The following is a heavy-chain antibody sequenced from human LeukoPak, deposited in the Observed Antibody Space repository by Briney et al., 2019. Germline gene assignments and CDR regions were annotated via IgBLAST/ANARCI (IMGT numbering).Heavy chain of an antibody. CDR2: RYYSGST. CDR1: GDSISSYY. V-gene: IGHV4-59*12. D-gene: IGHD3-3*01. Sequence: SETLSLTCTVSGDSISSYYWSWIRQPPWKGLEWIGYRYYSGSTNYNPSLKSRVTISVDTSKNQFSLKLSSVTAADTAVYYCARAPQDFWSGYFDYWGQGTLVTVSS. J-gene: IGHJ4*02. CDR3: ARAPQDFWSGYFDY.